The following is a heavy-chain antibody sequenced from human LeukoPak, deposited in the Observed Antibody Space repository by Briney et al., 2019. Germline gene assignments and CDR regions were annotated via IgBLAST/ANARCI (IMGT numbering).Heavy chain of an antibody. CDR2: IYSGGST. Sequence: GGSLRLSCAASGFTVSSNSLSWVRQPPGKGLGWVSVIYSGGSTYYADSVKGRFTISRDNSKNTLYLQMNSLRAEDTAVYYCARVTPEYYYGMDVWGQGTTVTVSS. V-gene: IGHV3-66*01. CDR1: GFTVSSNS. J-gene: IGHJ6*02. CDR3: ARVTPEYYYGMDV. D-gene: IGHD1-14*01.